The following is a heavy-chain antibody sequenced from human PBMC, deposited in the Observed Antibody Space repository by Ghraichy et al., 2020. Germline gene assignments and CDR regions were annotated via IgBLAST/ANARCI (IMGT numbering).Heavy chain of an antibody. J-gene: IGHJ6*02. V-gene: IGHV3-23*01. D-gene: IGHD4-17*01. CDR1: GFSFSNYA. CDR2: ISGSGGST. CDR3: AKNPRPGTTRYYYYAMDV. Sequence: GGSLRLSCAASGFSFSNYAMSWVRQAPGKGLEWVSSISGSGGSTYYADSVKGRFTISRDNSRNTLYLQMNSLRAEDTAVFYCAKNPRPGTTRYYYYAMDVWGQGTTVTFS.